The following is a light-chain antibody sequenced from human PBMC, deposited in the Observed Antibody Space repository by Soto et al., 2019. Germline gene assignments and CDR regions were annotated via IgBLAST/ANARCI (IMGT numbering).Light chain of an antibody. J-gene: IGKJ1*01. CDR2: GAS. CDR3: QQYNNWPSWT. CDR1: PSVSSN. Sequence: IVMTQSPATLSVSPGVRATLSCRASPSVSSNLAWYQQKPGQAPRLLIYGASTRATGIPARFSGSGSGTEFTLTISSLQSEDFAVYYCQQYNNWPSWTFGQGTKVAIK. V-gene: IGKV3-15*01.